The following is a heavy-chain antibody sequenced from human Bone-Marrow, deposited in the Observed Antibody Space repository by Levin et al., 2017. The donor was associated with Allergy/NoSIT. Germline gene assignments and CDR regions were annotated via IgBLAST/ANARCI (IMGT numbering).Heavy chain of an antibody. CDR1: GYIFTDYY. D-gene: IGHD6-19*01. J-gene: IGHJ4*02. V-gene: IGHV1-2*02. Sequence: ASVKVSCKASGYIFTDYYLHWVRQAPGQGLEWMGWFKPNSGDTKFAQRFQDRVTMTRDTSVVTAYMELSRLTINDTAVYYCARAQRRAHSSGWYSFDHWGQGTVVTVSS. CDR3: ARAQRRAHSSGWYSFDH. CDR2: FKPNSGDT.